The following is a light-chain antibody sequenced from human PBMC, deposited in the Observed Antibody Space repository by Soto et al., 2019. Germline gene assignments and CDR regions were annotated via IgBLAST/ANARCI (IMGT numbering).Light chain of an antibody. J-gene: IGKJ2*01. CDR1: QSIHSW. CDR3: QQYNAHPYT. Sequence: DFQMTQSPSTLSASVGDRVTITCRASQSIHSWLAWYQQKPGTTPKLLIYRASTLQSGVPSRFAGSGSGTEFTLTINTLQPDDYASYFCQQYNAHPYTFGQGTKLEIK. CDR2: RAS. V-gene: IGKV1-5*03.